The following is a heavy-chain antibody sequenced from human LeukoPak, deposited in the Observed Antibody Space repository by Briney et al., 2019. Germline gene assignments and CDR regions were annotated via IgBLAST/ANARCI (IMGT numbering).Heavy chain of an antibody. CDR2: IYYSGST. V-gene: IGHV4-59*08. CDR1: GGSISSYY. J-gene: IGHJ6*02. CDR3: ARRAQSYPYYYYGMDV. Sequence: SETLSLTCTVSGGSISSYYWSWIRQPPGKGLEWIGYIYYSGSTNYNPSLKSRVTISVDTSKNQFSLKLSSVTAADTAVYYCARRAQSYPYYYYGMDVWGQGTTVTVSS. D-gene: IGHD1-26*01.